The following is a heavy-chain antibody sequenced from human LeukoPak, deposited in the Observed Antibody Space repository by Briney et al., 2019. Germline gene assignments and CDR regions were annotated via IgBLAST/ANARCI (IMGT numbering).Heavy chain of an antibody. Sequence: GASVKLSCKASGYTFTGYYMHWVRQAPGPGLEWMGWINPNSGGTNYAQKFQGRVTMTRDTSISTAYMELSRLRSDDTAVYYCARDDGLSTVTTNGMDVWGKGTTVTVSS. CDR1: GYTFTGYY. V-gene: IGHV1-2*02. D-gene: IGHD4-11*01. CDR2: INPNSGGT. J-gene: IGHJ6*03. CDR3: ARDDGLSTVTTNGMDV.